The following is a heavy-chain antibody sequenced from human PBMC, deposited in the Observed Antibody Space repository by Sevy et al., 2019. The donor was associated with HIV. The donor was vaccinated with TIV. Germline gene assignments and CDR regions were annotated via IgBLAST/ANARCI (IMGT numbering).Heavy chain of an antibody. D-gene: IGHD4-17*01. CDR2: IKQDGSEK. V-gene: IGHV3-7*03. CDR3: ARSLLYGDYGWRDAFDI. Sequence: GGSLRLSCAASGFTFSSYSMNWVRQAPGKGLEWVANIKQDGSEKYYVDSVKGRFTISRDNAKNSLYLQMNSLRAEDTAVYYCARSLLYGDYGWRDAFDIWGQGTMVTVSS. J-gene: IGHJ3*02. CDR1: GFTFSSYS.